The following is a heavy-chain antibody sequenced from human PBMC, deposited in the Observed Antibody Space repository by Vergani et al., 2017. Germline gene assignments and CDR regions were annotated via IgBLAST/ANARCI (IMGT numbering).Heavy chain of an antibody. J-gene: IGHJ4*02. D-gene: IGHD3-10*02. V-gene: IGHV1-2*02. CDR1: GYTFTGYY. Sequence: QVQLVQSEAEVKKPGASVKVSCKASGYTFTGYYMHWVRQAPGQGLERMGWINPNSGGTNYAQKFQGRVTMTGDTSLSTAYMGLSRLGSDDTAVYYCARDLVFGELSYWGQGTLVTVSS. CDR2: INPNSGGT. CDR3: ARDLVFGELSY.